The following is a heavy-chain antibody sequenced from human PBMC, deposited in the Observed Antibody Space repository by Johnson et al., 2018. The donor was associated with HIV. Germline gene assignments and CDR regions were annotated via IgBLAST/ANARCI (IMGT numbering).Heavy chain of an antibody. CDR3: AREGGDGYSPSAFDI. CDR1: AFTFSSND. D-gene: IGHD5-24*01. J-gene: IGHJ3*02. V-gene: IGHV3-23*04. Sequence: VQLVESGGGLVQPGGSLRLSCGASAFTFSSNDMKWVRQAPGKGLEWVSPISGSDHSTYYADSVRGRFTISRDNSKNTLYLQMNSLRAEDTAVYYCAREGGDGYSPSAFDIWGQGTMVTVSS. CDR2: ISGSDHST.